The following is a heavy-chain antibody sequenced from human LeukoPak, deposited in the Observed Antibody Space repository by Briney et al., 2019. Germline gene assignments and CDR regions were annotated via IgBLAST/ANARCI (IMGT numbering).Heavy chain of an antibody. CDR2: ISGSGGST. CDR3: ARRSRHWLLIFDY. CDR1: GFTFSSYA. Sequence: PGGSLRLSCAASGFTFSSYAMSWVRQAPGKGLEWVSAISGSGGSTYYADSVKGRFTISRDNSKNTLYLQMNSLRAEDTALYHCARRSRHWLLIFDYWGQGTLVTVSS. D-gene: IGHD3-9*01. V-gene: IGHV3-23*01. J-gene: IGHJ4*02.